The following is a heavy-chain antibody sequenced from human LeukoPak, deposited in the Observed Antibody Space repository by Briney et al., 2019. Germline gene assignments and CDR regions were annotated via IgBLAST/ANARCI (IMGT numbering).Heavy chain of an antibody. CDR3: AKGAYDYIEIAYFDY. D-gene: IGHD5-12*01. J-gene: IGHJ4*02. CDR2: IIGSSGTT. Sequence: SGGSLRLSCVASGFSFNNYAMNWVRQAAGKGLEWVSLIIGSSGTTFYADSVKGRFTISRDKSKSTLYLQMNSLRAEDTAVYYCAKGAYDYIEIAYFDYWGQGSLVTVSS. V-gene: IGHV3-23*01. CDR1: GFSFNNYA.